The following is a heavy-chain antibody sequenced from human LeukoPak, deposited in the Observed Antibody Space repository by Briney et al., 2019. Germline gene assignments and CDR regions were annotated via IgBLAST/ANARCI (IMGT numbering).Heavy chain of an antibody. V-gene: IGHV4-59*01. CDR1: GTSLRSYY. J-gene: IGHJ1*01. CDR3: AREAVAAGGVEH. CDR2: IYYRGST. D-gene: IGHD6-19*01. Sequence: PSETLSSTCTVPGTSLRSYYWSWFRQPPGKGLEWMGYIYYRGSTNYNPYLKSRVTISVDTSKNQFSLKLKCVSLADTAADFCAREAVAAGGVEHWGQGTLVTVSS.